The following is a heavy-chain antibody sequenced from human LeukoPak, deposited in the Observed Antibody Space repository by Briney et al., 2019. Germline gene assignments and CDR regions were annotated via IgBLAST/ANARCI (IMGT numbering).Heavy chain of an antibody. Sequence: ASVKVSCKAPGYTFTAYYMHWVRQAPGQGLEWMGWINPNSGGTNYAQKFQGRVTLTRDTSISTAYMEMSRLTSDDTAVYYCATVYSSGWYYDYWGRGTLVTVST. D-gene: IGHD6-19*01. CDR2: INPNSGGT. V-gene: IGHV1-2*02. J-gene: IGHJ4*02. CDR3: ATVYSSGWYYDY. CDR1: GYTFTAYY.